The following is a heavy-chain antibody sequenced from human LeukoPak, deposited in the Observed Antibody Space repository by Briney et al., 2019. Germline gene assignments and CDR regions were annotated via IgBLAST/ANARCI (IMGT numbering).Heavy chain of an antibody. J-gene: IGHJ5*02. CDR1: GFTFSSYA. CDR2: ISYDGSNK. D-gene: IGHD6-13*01. V-gene: IGHV3-30-3*01. CDR3: ARDSPWPAAGLHWFDP. Sequence: KPGGSLRLSCAASGFTFSSYAMHWVRQAPGKGLEWVAVISYDGSNKYYADSVKGRFTISRDNSKNTLYLQMNSLRAEDTAVYYCARDSPWPAAGLHWFDPWGQGTLVTVSS.